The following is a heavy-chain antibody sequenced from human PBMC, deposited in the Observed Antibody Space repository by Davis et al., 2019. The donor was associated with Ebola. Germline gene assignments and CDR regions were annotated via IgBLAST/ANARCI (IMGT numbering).Heavy chain of an antibody. CDR3: ARGFLWFGELAAFDI. Sequence: PSETLSLTCTVSGGSISSHYWSWIRQPPGKGLEWIGYIYYSGSTNYNPSPKSRVTISVDTSKNQFSLKLSSVTAADTAVYYCARGFLWFGELAAFDIWGQGTMVTVSS. CDR1: GGSISSHY. CDR2: IYYSGST. V-gene: IGHV4-59*11. D-gene: IGHD3-10*01. J-gene: IGHJ3*02.